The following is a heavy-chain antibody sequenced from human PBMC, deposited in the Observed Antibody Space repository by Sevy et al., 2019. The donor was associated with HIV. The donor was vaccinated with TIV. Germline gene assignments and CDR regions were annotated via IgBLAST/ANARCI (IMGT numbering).Heavy chain of an antibody. CDR2: IKGRGGSA. J-gene: IGHJ4*02. CDR3: ARPTPRIAPSSAAFFDY. D-gene: IGHD1-26*01. CDR1: GFTFSSFA. Sequence: GGSLRLSCAASGFTFSSFAMSWVRHIPGKGLEWVSTIKGRGGSAYYADSVKGRFTLSRDNSNNTVCLQMNRLRDKDTAVYYCARPTPRIAPSSAAFFDYWGQGTLVTVSS. V-gene: IGHV3-23*01.